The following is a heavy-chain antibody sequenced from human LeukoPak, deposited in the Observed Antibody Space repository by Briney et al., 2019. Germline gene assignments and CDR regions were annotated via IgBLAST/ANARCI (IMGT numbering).Heavy chain of an antibody. CDR2: IYTSGST. Sequence: SGTLSLTCAVSGGSISSSNWWSWVRPPPGKGLEWIGRIYTSGSTNYNPSLKSRVTISVDTSKNQFSLKLSSVTAADTAVYYCARQDMEVPAATPDYWGQGTLVTVSS. V-gene: IGHV4-4*02. D-gene: IGHD2-2*01. CDR1: GGSISSSNW. J-gene: IGHJ4*02. CDR3: ARQDMEVPAATPDY.